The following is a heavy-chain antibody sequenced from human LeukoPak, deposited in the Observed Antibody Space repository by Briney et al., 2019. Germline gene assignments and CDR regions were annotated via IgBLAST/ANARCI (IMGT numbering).Heavy chain of an antibody. CDR3: ARDRYCSTATCRTTDGYYYYYMDV. V-gene: IGHV4-4*07. CDR1: GGSISSYY. Sequence: PSETLSLTCTVSGGSISSYYWRWIRQPAGKGLEWIGRIFSSGSTNSNPSLKSRVTMSVDTSKNQFSLKLSSVTAADTAVYYCARDRYCSTATCRTTDGYYYYYMDVWGKGTTVTVSS. J-gene: IGHJ6*03. D-gene: IGHD2-2*01. CDR2: IFSSGST.